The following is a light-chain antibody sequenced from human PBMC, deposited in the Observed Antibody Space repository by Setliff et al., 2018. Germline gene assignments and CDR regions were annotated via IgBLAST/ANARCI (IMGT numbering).Light chain of an antibody. J-gene: IGLJ1*01. CDR1: SSNIATNH. V-gene: IGLV1-47*01. Sequence: QSVLTQPPSASGSPGQTVSISCSGSSSNIATNHVYWYQQLPGTAPKLLMYRSNQRPSGVPDRFSGAKSGNTASLTVSGLQAEDEADYYCSSYAGSNHFVFGTGTKVTVL. CDR2: RSN. CDR3: SSYAGSNHFV.